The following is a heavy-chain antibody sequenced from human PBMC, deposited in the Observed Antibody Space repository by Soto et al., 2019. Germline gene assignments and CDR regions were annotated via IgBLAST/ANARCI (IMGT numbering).Heavy chain of an antibody. J-gene: IGHJ4*02. CDR2: IIPMFGIT. CDR3: ARDRALNNAAVGMAY. V-gene: IGHV1-69*04. CDR1: GGPFSSYV. Sequence: QVQLVQSGAEVKKPGSSVKVSCKASGGPFSSYVLTWVRQAPGQGLEWMGRIIPMFGITDFAPKFKGRVTITADKSTTTAYMELSSLRSEDTAIYYCARDRALNNAAVGMAYWGQGTLVTVSS. D-gene: IGHD6-13*01.